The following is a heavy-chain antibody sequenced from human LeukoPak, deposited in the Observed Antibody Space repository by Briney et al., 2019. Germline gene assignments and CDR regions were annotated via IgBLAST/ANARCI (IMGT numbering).Heavy chain of an antibody. CDR2: SYYSGST. Sequence: SETLSLTCTVSGGSISSSSYYWGWIRQPPGKGLEWIGRSYYSGSTYYNPSLKSRVTISVDTSKNQFSLKLSSVTAADTAVYYCARLPDLLYGDYGFDPWGQGTLVTVSS. CDR3: ARLPDLLYGDYGFDP. D-gene: IGHD4-17*01. CDR1: GGSISSSSYY. V-gene: IGHV4-39*01. J-gene: IGHJ5*02.